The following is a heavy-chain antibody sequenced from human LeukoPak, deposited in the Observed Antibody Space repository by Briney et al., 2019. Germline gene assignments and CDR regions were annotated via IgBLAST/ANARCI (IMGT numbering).Heavy chain of an antibody. V-gene: IGHV3-30*02. Sequence: PGGTLRLSCAASGFAFRNYGMHWVRQAPGKGLEWVTFIWPDESDTYYADSVKGRFTISRDNSKNTLYLQMNSLRAEDTAVYYCSGSGSLPTTYYYYMDVWGKGTTVTVSS. CDR1: GFAFRNYG. D-gene: IGHD3-22*01. J-gene: IGHJ6*03. CDR2: IWPDESDT. CDR3: SGSGSLPTTYYYYMDV.